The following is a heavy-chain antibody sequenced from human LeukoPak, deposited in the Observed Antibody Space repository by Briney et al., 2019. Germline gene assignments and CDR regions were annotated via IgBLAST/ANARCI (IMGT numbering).Heavy chain of an antibody. Sequence: SETLSLTCIVSGDSITSYCWTWIRQPPGKGLEWIGFVSYSGNTNYNPSLKSRVTISLDTSRNQFSLKLNSVTAADTAVYYCARGVGSGYTDDWGQGTLVTVFS. CDR1: GDSITSYC. V-gene: IGHV4-59*01. CDR2: VSYSGNT. CDR3: ARGVGSGYTDD. J-gene: IGHJ4*02. D-gene: IGHD3-22*01.